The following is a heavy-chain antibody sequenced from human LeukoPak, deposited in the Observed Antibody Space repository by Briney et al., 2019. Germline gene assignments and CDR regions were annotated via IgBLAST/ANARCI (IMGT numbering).Heavy chain of an antibody. J-gene: IGHJ4*02. D-gene: IGHD3-16*01. CDR1: GITVSNNY. CDR3: ARASGGY. Sequence: GGSLRLSCAVSGITVSNNYMSWVRQAPGKGLEWISVIQNGGNTDYADSVKGRFTVSRDNYKNTVFLQMNSLRAEDTAMYYCARASGGYWGQGTLVTVS. V-gene: IGHV3-66*01. CDR2: IQNGGNT.